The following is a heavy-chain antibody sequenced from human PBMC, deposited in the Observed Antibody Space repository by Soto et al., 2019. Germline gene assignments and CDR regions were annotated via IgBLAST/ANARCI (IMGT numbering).Heavy chain of an antibody. J-gene: IGHJ6*04. V-gene: IGHV4-59*01. CDR2: IYYSGST. D-gene: IGHD7-27*01. CDR3: ARNYLGLGV. Sequence: QVQLQESGPGLVKPSETLSLTCTVSGGSISSYYWSWIRQPPGKGLEWIGYIYYSGSTNYNPSLKSRVTISVDTSKNQFSLKLSSVTAADTAVYYCARNYLGLGVWGKGTTVTVSS. CDR1: GGSISSYY.